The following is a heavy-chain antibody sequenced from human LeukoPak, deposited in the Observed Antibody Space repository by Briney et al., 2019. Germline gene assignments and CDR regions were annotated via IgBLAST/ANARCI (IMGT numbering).Heavy chain of an antibody. CDR2: IIPIFGTA. CDR1: GGTFSSYA. V-gene: IGHV1-69*13. D-gene: IGHD3-10*01. CDR3: AREFGSITMVRGVMVFDY. Sequence: SVKVSCKASGGTFSSYAISWVRQAPGQGLEWMGGIIPIFGTANYAQKFQGRVTITADESTSTAYMELSSLRSEDTAVYYCAREFGSITMVRGVMVFDYWGQGTLVTVSS. J-gene: IGHJ4*02.